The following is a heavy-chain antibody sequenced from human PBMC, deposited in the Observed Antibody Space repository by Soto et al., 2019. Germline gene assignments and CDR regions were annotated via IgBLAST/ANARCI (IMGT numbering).Heavy chain of an antibody. CDR2: IIPIFGTA. Sequence: QVQLVQSGAEAKKPGSSVKVSRKASGGTFSSYAISWVRQAPGQGLEWMGGIIPIFGTANYAQKFQGRVTITADESTSTAYMELSSLRSEDTAVYYCARDPYSSSSKYYYYYGMDVWGQGTTVTVSS. D-gene: IGHD6-6*01. CDR1: GGTFSSYA. V-gene: IGHV1-69*01. CDR3: ARDPYSSSSKYYYYYGMDV. J-gene: IGHJ6*02.